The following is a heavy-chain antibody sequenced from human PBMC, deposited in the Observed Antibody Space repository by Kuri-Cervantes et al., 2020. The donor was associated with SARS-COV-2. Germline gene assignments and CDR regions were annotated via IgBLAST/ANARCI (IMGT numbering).Heavy chain of an antibody. J-gene: IGHJ3*02. CDR1: GFTFSSYS. Sequence: GGSLRLSCAASGFTFSSYSMNWVRQAPGKGLEWVSAISGSGGSTYYADSVKGRFTISRDNSKNTLYLQMNSLRAEDTAVYYCARARFDAFDIWGQGTMVTVSS. CDR2: ISGSGGST. D-gene: IGHD4-17*01. CDR3: ARARFDAFDI. V-gene: IGHV3-23*01.